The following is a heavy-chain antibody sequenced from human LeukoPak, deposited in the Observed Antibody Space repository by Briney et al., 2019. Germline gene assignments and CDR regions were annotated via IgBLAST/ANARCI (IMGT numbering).Heavy chain of an antibody. D-gene: IGHD5-24*01. CDR1: GFTFSDYS. CDR2: IGIDSGNT. J-gene: IGHJ4*02. V-gene: IGHV3-48*01. CDR3: ARDYKYAFDN. Sequence: GGSLRLSCAASGFTFSDYSMNWVRQAPGKGLEWISYIGIDSGNTNYADSVKGRFTISGDKAKNSLCLQMNSLRVEVTAVYYCARDYKYAFDNWGQGTLVTVSS.